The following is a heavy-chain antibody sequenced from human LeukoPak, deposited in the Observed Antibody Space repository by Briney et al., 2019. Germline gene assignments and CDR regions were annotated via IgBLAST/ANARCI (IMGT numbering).Heavy chain of an antibody. CDR3: AEGATGTRQYGN. J-gene: IGHJ4*02. CDR2: IYHSGST. D-gene: IGHD1-1*01. Sequence: PSETLSLTCVVSGGSISNNNWWSWVRQPPGKGLEWIGEIYHSGSTNYNPSLKSRVTISVDESKIQFSLRLSSVTAADTAVYYCAEGATGTRQYGNSGQGTLVTVSS. V-gene: IGHV4-4*02. CDR1: GGSISNNNW.